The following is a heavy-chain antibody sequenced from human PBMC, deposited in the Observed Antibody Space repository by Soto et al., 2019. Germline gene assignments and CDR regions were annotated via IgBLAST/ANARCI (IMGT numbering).Heavy chain of an antibody. Sequence: GGSLRLSCAASGFTISSYSMNWVRQAPGKGLELVSSYSSSRSYIYYADSVKGRFTISRDNAKNSLYLQMNSLRAEDTAVYYCARDDSSSWYLYYYYGMDVWGQGTTGTVS. CDR2: YSSSRSYI. D-gene: IGHD6-13*01. CDR3: ARDDSSSWYLYYYYGMDV. V-gene: IGHV3-21*01. CDR1: GFTISSYS. J-gene: IGHJ6*02.